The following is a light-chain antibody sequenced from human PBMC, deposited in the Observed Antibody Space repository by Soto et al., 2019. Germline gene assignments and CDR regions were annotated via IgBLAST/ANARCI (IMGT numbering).Light chain of an antibody. Sequence: DIQMTQSPSSLSASVGDRVTITCQASHDINKYLNWYQEKPGKAPKLLIYDASNLQTGVPSRFSGSGSGTHFTFTITSPQPEDIATYYCQRYDSLPPTFGQGTRLDIK. CDR2: DAS. V-gene: IGKV1-33*01. CDR1: HDINKY. J-gene: IGKJ5*01. CDR3: QRYDSLPPT.